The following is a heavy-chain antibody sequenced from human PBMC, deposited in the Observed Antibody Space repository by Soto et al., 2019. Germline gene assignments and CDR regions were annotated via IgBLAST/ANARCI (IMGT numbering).Heavy chain of an antibody. D-gene: IGHD6-13*01. Sequence: QVQLQESGPGLVKPSETLSLTCTVSGGSISPYYWSWIRQPPGKGLEWIGYVYYSGNTNYNPSLESRVTISVDTSSNRFSLNLTSATAADTAVYYCARKGAAASYAHYYMDVWGRGTAVTVPS. CDR3: ARKGAAASYAHYYMDV. J-gene: IGHJ6*03. V-gene: IGHV4-59*01. CDR1: GGSISPYY. CDR2: VYYSGNT.